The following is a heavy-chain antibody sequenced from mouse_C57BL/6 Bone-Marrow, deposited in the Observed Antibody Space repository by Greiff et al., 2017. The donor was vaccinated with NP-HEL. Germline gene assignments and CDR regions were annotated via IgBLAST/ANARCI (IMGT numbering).Heavy chain of an antibody. CDR2: INPSSGYT. J-gene: IGHJ3*01. Sequence: VQLQESGAELAKPGASVKLSCKASGYTFTSYWMHWVKQRPGQGLEWIGYINPSSGYTKYNQKFKDKATLTADKSSSTAYMQLSSLTYEDSAVYYCARENYGSSSWFAYWGQGTLVTVSA. V-gene: IGHV1-7*01. CDR3: ARENYGSSSWFAY. CDR1: GYTFTSYW. D-gene: IGHD1-1*01.